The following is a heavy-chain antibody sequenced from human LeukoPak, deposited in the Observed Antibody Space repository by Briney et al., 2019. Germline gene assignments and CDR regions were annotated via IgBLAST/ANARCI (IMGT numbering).Heavy chain of an antibody. CDR2: ISSSSSYI. J-gene: IGHJ6*03. D-gene: IGHD2-2*03. Sequence: GGSLRLSCAASGFTFSSYSMSWVRQAPGKGLEWVSSISSSSSYIYYADSVKGRFTISRDNAKSSLYLQMNSLRAEDTAVYYCAKGGGGYCSSTSCYYYYYMDVWGKGTTVTVSS. V-gene: IGHV3-21*01. CDR1: GFTFSSYS. CDR3: AKGGGGYCSSTSCYYYYYMDV.